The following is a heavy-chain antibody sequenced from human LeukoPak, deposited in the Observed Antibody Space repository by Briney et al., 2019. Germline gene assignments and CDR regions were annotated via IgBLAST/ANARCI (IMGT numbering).Heavy chain of an antibody. Sequence: ASVKVSCKASGYTFTGYYMHWVRQAPGQGLEWMGWINPNSGGTNYAQKFQGRVTMTRDTSISTAYMELSRLRSDDTAVYYCARGEGGGEWLRDDYWGQGTLVTVSS. J-gene: IGHJ4*02. CDR3: ARGEGGGEWLRDDY. V-gene: IGHV1-2*02. D-gene: IGHD5-12*01. CDR2: INPNSGGT. CDR1: GYTFTGYY.